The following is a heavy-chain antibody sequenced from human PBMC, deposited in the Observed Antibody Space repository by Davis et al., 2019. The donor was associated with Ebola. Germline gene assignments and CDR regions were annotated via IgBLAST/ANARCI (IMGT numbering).Heavy chain of an antibody. D-gene: IGHD2-15*01. CDR2: IDWDDDK. J-gene: IGHJ4*02. Sequence: SGPTLVKPTQTLTLTCTFSGFSLSTSGMRVSWIRQPPGKALEWLARIDWDDDKFYSTSLKTRLTISKDTSKNQVFLTMTNMDPVDTATYYCARIQCSGGSCYFDYWGQGTLVTVSS. CDR1: GFSLSTSGMR. CDR3: ARIQCSGGSCYFDY. V-gene: IGHV2-70*04.